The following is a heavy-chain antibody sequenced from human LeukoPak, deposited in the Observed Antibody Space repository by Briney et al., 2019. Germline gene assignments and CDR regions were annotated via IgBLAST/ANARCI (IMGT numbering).Heavy chain of an antibody. CDR1: GFTFSNFA. V-gene: IGHV3-64*01. Sequence: PGGSLRLSCAASGFTFSNFAMHWVRQAPGKGLEYVSAITSNGGETYYANSVKGRFTISRDNSKNTLYLQMNSLRAEDTAVYYCARERRAEYYFDYWGQGTLVTVSS. J-gene: IGHJ4*02. CDR3: ARERRAEYYFDY. CDR2: ITSNGGET. D-gene: IGHD1-26*01.